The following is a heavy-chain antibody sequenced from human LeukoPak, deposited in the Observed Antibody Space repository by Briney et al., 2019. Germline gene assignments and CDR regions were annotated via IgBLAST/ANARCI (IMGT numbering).Heavy chain of an antibody. V-gene: IGHV1-18*01. CDR3: AREAGYCSSTSCWGFDP. D-gene: IGHD2-2*01. J-gene: IGHJ5*02. Sequence: ASVKVSCKASGYTFTSYDINWVRQAPGQGLEWMGWISAYNGNTNYAQKLQGRVTMTTDTSTSTAYMELRSLRSDDTAVYYCAREAGYCSSTSCWGFDPWGQGTLVTVSS. CDR2: ISAYNGNT. CDR1: GYTFTSYD.